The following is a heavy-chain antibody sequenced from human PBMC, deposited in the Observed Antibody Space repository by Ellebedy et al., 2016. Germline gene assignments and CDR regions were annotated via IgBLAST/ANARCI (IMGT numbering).Heavy chain of an antibody. J-gene: IGHJ4*02. CDR2: IWYDGSNK. CDR1: GFTFSSYG. V-gene: IGHV3-33*01. D-gene: IGHD6-6*01. CDR3: ARGRKQLVFRRGPAYFDY. Sequence: GESLKISXAASGFTFSSYGMHWVRQAPGKGLEWVAVIWYDGSNKYYADSVKGRFTISRDNSKNTLFLQMNSLRAEDTAVFYCARGRKQLVFRRGPAYFDYWGQGTLVTVSS.